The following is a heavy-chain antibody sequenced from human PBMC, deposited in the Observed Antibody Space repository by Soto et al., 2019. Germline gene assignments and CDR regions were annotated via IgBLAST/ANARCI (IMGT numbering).Heavy chain of an antibody. Sequence: ASVKVSCKASGGTFSSYAISWVRQAPGQGLEWMGGIIPIFGTANYAQKFQGRVTITADESTSTAYMELSSLRSEDTAVYYCARVCRSGPVEYYFDYWGQGTLVTVSS. CDR1: GGTFSSYA. J-gene: IGHJ4*02. V-gene: IGHV1-69*13. CDR2: IIPIFGTA. D-gene: IGHD3-3*01. CDR3: ARVCRSGPVEYYFDY.